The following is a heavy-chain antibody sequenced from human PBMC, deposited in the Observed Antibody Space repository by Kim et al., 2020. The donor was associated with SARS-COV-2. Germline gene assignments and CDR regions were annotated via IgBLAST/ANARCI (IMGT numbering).Heavy chain of an antibody. Sequence: GGSLRLSCAASGFTFSSYGMHWVRQAPGKGLEWVAVISYDGSNKYYADSVKGRFTISRDNSKNTLYLQMNSLRAEDTAVYYCAKVWGIAAAGTVLYDYYYYGMDV. J-gene: IGHJ6*01. V-gene: IGHV3-30*18. CDR1: GFTFSSYG. D-gene: IGHD6-13*01. CDR2: ISYDGSNK. CDR3: AKVWGIAAAGTVLYDYYYYGMDV.